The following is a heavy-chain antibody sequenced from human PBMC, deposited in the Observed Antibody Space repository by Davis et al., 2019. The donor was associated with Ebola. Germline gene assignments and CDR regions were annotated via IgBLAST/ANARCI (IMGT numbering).Heavy chain of an antibody. CDR3: ARDKDESSGYDEGSDAFDM. V-gene: IGHV3-48*01. J-gene: IGHJ3*02. CDR2: TSSSSSTI. CDR1: GFTFSSYT. D-gene: IGHD3-22*01. Sequence: PGGSLRLSCAASGFTFSSYTMNCVRQAPGQGLEWVSYTSSSSSTIYSADSVKGRFSISRDNAKNSLYLQMISLRVEDTAVYYCARDKDESSGYDEGSDAFDMWGQGAMVTGSS.